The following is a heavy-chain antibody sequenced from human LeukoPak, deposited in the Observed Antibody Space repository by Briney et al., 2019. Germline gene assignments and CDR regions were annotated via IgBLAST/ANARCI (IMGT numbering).Heavy chain of an antibody. D-gene: IGHD6-13*01. CDR1: GFTFSSYG. V-gene: IGHV3-30*18. J-gene: IGHJ4*02. CDR2: ISYDGSNK. Sequence: PGGSQRLSCAASGFTFSSYGMHWVRQAPGKGLEWVAVISYDGSNKYYADSVKGRFTISRDNSKNTLYLQMNSLRAEDTAVYYCAKDHEAAAVNPYYFDYWGQGTLVTVSS. CDR3: AKDHEAAAVNPYYFDY.